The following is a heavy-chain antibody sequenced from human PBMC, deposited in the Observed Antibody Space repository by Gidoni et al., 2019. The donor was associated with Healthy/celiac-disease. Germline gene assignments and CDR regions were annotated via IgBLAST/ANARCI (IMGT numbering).Heavy chain of an antibody. J-gene: IGHJ3*02. CDR2: ISYDGSNK. D-gene: IGHD3-22*01. CDR3: AKVNTMIVVHGAFDI. CDR1: GLTFIRYG. V-gene: IGHV3-30*18. Sequence: VQLVESGGGVVQPGRPLRLSCPASGLTFIRYGMSWVRQAPGMGLVWVAVISYDGSNKYYADSVKGRFTISRDNSKNTLYLQMNSLRAEDTAVYYCAKVNTMIVVHGAFDIWGQVTMVTVSS.